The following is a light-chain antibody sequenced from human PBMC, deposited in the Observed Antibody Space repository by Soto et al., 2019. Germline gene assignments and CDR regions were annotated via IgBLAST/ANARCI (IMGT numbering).Light chain of an antibody. V-gene: IGLV3-1*01. CDR2: QNS. Sequence: SYELTQPPSVSVSPGQTASITCSGDKLGDKYAYWYQQKPGQSPVLVIYQNSKRPSGIPERFSGSNSGNTATLTISGTQAMDEADYYCQAWDSTNLVFGGGTKLTVL. J-gene: IGLJ2*01. CDR1: KLGDKY. CDR3: QAWDSTNLV.